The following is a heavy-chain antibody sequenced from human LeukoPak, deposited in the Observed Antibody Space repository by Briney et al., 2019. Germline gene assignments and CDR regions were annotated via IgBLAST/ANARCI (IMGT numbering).Heavy chain of an antibody. D-gene: IGHD3-3*01. CDR3: ANDHVLRFLEWLPDAFDI. CDR2: IRGSGGRT. Sequence: PGGSLRLSCAASGFTFSSYAMSWVRQAPGKGLEWVSAIRGSGGRTYYADSLKGRFTISRDNSKNTLYLQMNSLRAEDTAVYYCANDHVLRFLEWLPDAFDIWGQGTMVTVSS. V-gene: IGHV3-23*01. J-gene: IGHJ3*02. CDR1: GFTFSSYA.